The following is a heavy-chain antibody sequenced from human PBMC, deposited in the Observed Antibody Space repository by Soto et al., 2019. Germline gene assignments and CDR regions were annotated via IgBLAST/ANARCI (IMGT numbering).Heavy chain of an antibody. CDR3: ARVVSLGYSIVY. CDR2: ISSSSSYI. J-gene: IGHJ6*02. V-gene: IGHV3-21*01. D-gene: IGHD6-13*01. Sequence: EVQLVESGGGLVKPGGSLRLSCAASGFTFSSYSMNWVRQAPGKGLEWVSSISSSSSYIYYADSVKGRFTISRDNAKNSLYLQMNRQRAEDTAVYYCARVVSLGYSIVYWGQGTTVTVSS. CDR1: GFTFSSYS.